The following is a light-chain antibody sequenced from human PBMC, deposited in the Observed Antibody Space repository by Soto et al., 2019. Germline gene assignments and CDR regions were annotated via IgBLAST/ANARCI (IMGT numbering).Light chain of an antibody. CDR1: SSNIGAGYD. J-gene: IGLJ1*01. CDR3: QSNDSSLSGYV. CDR2: GNS. V-gene: IGLV1-40*01. Sequence: QSVLTQPPSVSGAPGQRVTISCTGSSSNIGAGYDVHWYQQLPGTAPKLLIYGNSNRPSGVPDRFSGSKSGTSASLAITGLQAEDEADYYCQSNDSSLSGYVFGTGTKVT.